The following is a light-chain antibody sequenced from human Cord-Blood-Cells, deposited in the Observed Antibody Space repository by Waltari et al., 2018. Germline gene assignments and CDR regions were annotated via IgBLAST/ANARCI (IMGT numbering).Light chain of an antibody. Sequence: QSALHQPASVSGSPAHSIPITRTATSSDVGSYDVLSCYQQHPVKTPNLMIYEGSKLHSGVSHSFYGSESGNTAALTSSGLQAEDEAEYYCCSYAGSSTLVFVGGTRLPGL. CDR3: CSYAGSSTLV. CDR2: EGS. J-gene: IGLJ3*02. CDR1: SSDVGSYDV. V-gene: IGLV2-23*01.